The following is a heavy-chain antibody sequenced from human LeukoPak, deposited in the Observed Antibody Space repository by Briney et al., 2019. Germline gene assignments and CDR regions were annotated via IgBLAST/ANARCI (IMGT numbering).Heavy chain of an antibody. J-gene: IGHJ4*02. CDR3: AKDLYSNYGPADY. D-gene: IGHD4-11*01. Sequence: GGSLRLSCAASGFTFSNAWMTWVRQAPGKGLEWVGRIKSKTNGGTADYAAPVKGRFTISRDDSKNTLYLQMNSLRDEDTAVYYCAKDLYSNYGPADYWGQGNLVTVSS. CDR1: GFTFSNAW. CDR2: IKSKTNGGTA. V-gene: IGHV3-15*01.